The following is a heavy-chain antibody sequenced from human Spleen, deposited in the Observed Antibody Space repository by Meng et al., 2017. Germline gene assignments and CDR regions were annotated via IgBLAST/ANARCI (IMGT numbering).Heavy chain of an antibody. CDR3: ARDHYGDYVPYYYGMDV. CDR2: VYYSGSTSYSGST. V-gene: IGHV4-61*01. CDR1: GGSVSSTNYY. D-gene: IGHD4-17*01. Sequence: SETLSLTCTVSGGSVSSTNYYWSWIRQPPGKGLEYIGYVYYSGSTSYSGSTNYNPSLKSRVTISVDTSKNQFSLKLSSVTAADTAVYYCARDHYGDYVPYYYGMDVWGQGTTVTVSS. J-gene: IGHJ6*02.